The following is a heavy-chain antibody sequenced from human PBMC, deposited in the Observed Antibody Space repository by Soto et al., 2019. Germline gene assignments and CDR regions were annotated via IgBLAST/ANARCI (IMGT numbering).Heavy chain of an antibody. CDR3: ARGLPDCASDCNTNFDF. CDR1: GFTFSSYS. CDR2: ISSTTGYI. J-gene: IGHJ4*02. V-gene: IGHV3-21*01. D-gene: IGHD2-21*02. Sequence: EVHLVESGGGLVKPGGSLRLSCEASGFTFSSYSMHWVRQAPGKGLEWVSSISSTTGYIYYADSVRGRFTISRDNAQNSRHLQMDSLRAEDTAMYLCARGLPDCASDCNTNFDFWAQGTLVTVSS.